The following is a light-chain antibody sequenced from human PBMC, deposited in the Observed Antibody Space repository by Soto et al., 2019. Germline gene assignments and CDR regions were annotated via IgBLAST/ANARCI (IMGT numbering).Light chain of an antibody. J-gene: IGKJ2*01. V-gene: IGKV1-5*03. CDR1: QSISRW. Sequence: DIPMTQSPSTLSASVGDRVTITCRASQSISRWLAWYQQKPGTVPKLLIYEASTFESGVPSRFSGSRSGTEFTLTVSSLQPDDFATYYCQQYNDSFPYTFGQGTKLEIK. CDR3: QQYNDSFPYT. CDR2: EAS.